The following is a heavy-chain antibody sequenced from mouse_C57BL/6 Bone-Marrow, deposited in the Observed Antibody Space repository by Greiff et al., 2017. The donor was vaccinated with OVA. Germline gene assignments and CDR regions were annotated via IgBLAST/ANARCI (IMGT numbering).Heavy chain of an antibody. CDR2: INPNNGGT. CDR1: GYTFTDYY. J-gene: IGHJ1*03. Sequence: VQLQQSGPELVKPGASVKISCKASGYTFTDYYMNWVKQSHGKSLEWIGDINPNNGGTSYNQKFKGKATLTVDKSSSTAYMELRSLTSEDSAVYYCARYYGDWNFDVWGKGTTVTVSS. CDR3: ARYYGDWNFDV. D-gene: IGHD1-1*01. V-gene: IGHV1-26*01.